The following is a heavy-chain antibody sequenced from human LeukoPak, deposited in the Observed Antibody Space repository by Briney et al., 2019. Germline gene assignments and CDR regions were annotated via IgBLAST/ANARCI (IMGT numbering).Heavy chain of an antibody. CDR2: INPSGGST. CDR1: GGTFSSYA. Sequence: GASVKIFCKASGGTFSSYAISWVRQAPGQGLEWMGIINPSGGSTSYAQKFQGRVTMTTDTSTSTAYMELRSLRSDDTAVYYCARVNLKEVEKADYWGQGTLVTVSS. V-gene: IGHV1-46*01. J-gene: IGHJ4*02. CDR3: ARVNLKEVEKADY. D-gene: IGHD1-1*01.